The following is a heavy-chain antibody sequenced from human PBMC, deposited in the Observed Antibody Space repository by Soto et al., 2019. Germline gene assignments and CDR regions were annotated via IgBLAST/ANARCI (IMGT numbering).Heavy chain of an antibody. Sequence: PSETLSLTCTVSGGSIISSTYYWGWIRQPPGKGLEWIGSIYYSGSTYYNPSLKGRITISVDTSKNQFSLKLSSVTAADTAVYYCARLYGYYYDPLEVWGQGTTVTVSS. J-gene: IGHJ6*02. CDR2: IYYSGST. V-gene: IGHV4-39*01. D-gene: IGHD3-22*01. CDR3: ARLYGYYYDPLEV. CDR1: GGSIISSTYY.